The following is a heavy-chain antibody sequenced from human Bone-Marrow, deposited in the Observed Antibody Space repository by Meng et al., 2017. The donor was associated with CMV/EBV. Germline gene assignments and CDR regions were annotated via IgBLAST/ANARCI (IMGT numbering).Heavy chain of an antibody. Sequence: GESLKISCAASGFMFSSSGMHWVRQAPGKGLEWVSSISSSSSYIYYADSVKGRFTISRDNAKNSLYLQMNSLRAEDTAVYYCASGGTSSSWIISEYFQHWGQGTLVTVSS. CDR1: GFMFSSSG. V-gene: IGHV3-21*01. CDR3: ASGGTSSSWIISEYFQH. J-gene: IGHJ1*01. CDR2: ISSSSSYI. D-gene: IGHD6-13*01.